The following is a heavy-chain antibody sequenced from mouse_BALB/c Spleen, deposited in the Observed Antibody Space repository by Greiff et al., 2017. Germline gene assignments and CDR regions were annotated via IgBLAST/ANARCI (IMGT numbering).Heavy chain of an antibody. V-gene: IGHV2-9*02. CDR3: ARERNSYYGSAMDY. CDR1: GFSLTSYG. J-gene: IGHJ4*01. D-gene: IGHD1-1*01. Sequence: QVQLQQSGPGLVAPSQSLSITCTVSGFSLTSYGVHWVRQPPGKGLEWLGVIWAGGSTNYNSALMSRLSISKDNSKSQVFLKMNSLQTDDTAMYYCARERNSYYGSAMDYWGQGTSVTVSS. CDR2: IWAGGST.